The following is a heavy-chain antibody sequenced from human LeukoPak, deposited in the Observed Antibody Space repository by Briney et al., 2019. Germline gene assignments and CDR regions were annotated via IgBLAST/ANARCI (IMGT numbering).Heavy chain of an antibody. CDR2: INPSSGGT. CDR1: GYTFTGYY. J-gene: IGHJ4*02. CDR3: ARDWGYDGSGYSGAAYYFDY. V-gene: IGHV1-2*02. D-gene: IGHD3-22*01. Sequence: ASVKVSCKTSGYTFTGYYIHWVRQAPGQGLEWMEWINPSSGGTNSAQNFQGRVTMNSDPSISTAYMELSRLRSDDTAVYYCARDWGYDGSGYSGAAYYFDYWGQGTLVTVSS.